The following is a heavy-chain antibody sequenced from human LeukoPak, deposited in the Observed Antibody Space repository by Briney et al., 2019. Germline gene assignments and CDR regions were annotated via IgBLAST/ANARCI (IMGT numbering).Heavy chain of an antibody. J-gene: IGHJ5*02. CDR1: GYTFTGYY. CDR2: INPNSGGT. Sequence: ASVKVSCKASGYTFTGYYMHWVRQAPGQGLEWMGWINPNSGGTNYAQKFQGRVTMTRDTSISTAYMELSRLRSDDTAVYYCERAGGTTVTTSWFDPWGQGTLVTVSS. V-gene: IGHV1-2*02. CDR3: ERAGGTTVTTSWFDP. D-gene: IGHD4-17*01.